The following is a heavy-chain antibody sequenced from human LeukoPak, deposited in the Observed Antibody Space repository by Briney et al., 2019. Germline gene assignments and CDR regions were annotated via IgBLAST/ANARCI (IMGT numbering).Heavy chain of an antibody. Sequence: SETLSLTCSVSVGSISSYYWSWIRQPPGKGLEWIALIHDSGSTNYNPSLKSRVTLSLDTSKNRFSLKLSSVTAADTAVYYCAIGSYPCQYWGQGTPVTVSS. J-gene: IGHJ4*02. CDR3: AIGSYPCQY. CDR2: IHDSGST. CDR1: VGSISSYY. V-gene: IGHV4-59*08. D-gene: IGHD6-6*01.